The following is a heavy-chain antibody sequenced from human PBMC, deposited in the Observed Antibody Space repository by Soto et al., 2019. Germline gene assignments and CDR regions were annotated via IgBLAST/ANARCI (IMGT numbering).Heavy chain of an antibody. CDR1: GGSISSSNW. Sequence: LSLTCTVSGGSISSSNWWSWIRQPPGKGLEWIGEIYHSGSTNYNPSLKSRVTISVDKSQNQLSLKLSSVTDADSAVYYCATYAPYRDYVWGSYRSDPFDLLGQGTMVTVSS. CDR2: IYHSGST. J-gene: IGHJ3*01. V-gene: IGHV4-4*02. CDR3: ATYAPYRDYVWGSYRSDPFDL. D-gene: IGHD3-16*02.